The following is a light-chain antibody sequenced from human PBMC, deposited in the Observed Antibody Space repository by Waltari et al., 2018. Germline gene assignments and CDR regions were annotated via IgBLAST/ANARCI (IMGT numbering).Light chain of an antibody. Sequence: EIVLTQSPDFQSVTPKEKVTITCRATRTIGSSLHWYQQKPAQSPKLRINDASQSLSGVPSRFSGSGSGTDLTLTINSLEAEDAGAYYCHQSSSLPYTFGQGTKLEIK. J-gene: IGKJ2*01. CDR3: HQSSSLPYT. V-gene: IGKV6D-21*02. CDR2: DAS. CDR1: RTIGSS.